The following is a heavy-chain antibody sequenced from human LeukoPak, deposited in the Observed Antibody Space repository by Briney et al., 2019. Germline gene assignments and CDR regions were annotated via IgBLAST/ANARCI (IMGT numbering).Heavy chain of an antibody. V-gene: IGHV3-74*01. CDR3: ARDEPTVTTGPPVGS. J-gene: IGHJ4*02. Sequence: GALRLSCAASGFTFETYWMHWVRQAPGKGLEWVSCINGYGSTTNYADSVKGRFTISRDNAKNTLYLQMNSLRVEDTAVYYCARDEPTVTTGPPVGSWGQGTLVTVSS. CDR1: GFTFETYW. CDR2: INGYGSTT. D-gene: IGHD4-11*01.